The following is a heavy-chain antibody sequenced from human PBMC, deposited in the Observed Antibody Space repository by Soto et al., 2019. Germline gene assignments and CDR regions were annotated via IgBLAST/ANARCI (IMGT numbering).Heavy chain of an antibody. D-gene: IGHD6-13*01. CDR1: GGTFSSYA. CDR2: IIPIFGTA. V-gene: IGHV1-69*13. J-gene: IGHJ5*02. Sequence: SVKVSCKASGGTFSSYAISWVRQAPGQGLEWMGGIIPIFGTANYAQKFQGRVTITADESTSTAYMELSSLRSEDTAVYYCARDAVSIAAAPFDPWGQGTLVTVSS. CDR3: ARDAVSIAAAPFDP.